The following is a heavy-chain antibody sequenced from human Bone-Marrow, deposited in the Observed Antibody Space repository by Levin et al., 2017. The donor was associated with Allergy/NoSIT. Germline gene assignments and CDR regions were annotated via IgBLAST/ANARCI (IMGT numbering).Heavy chain of an antibody. CDR1: GFAFSGSY. D-gene: IGHD6-13*01. CDR2: ISGPSTFT. CDR3: ARGQYSASWNFFDF. Sequence: GESLKISCAASGFAFSGSYMAWVRQAPGKGLEWISHISGPSTFTFYADSVRGRFTVSRDNAKDSLYLQMMNLRTDDTAIYYCARGQYSASWNFFDFWGQGALVTVSS. V-gene: IGHV3-11*05. J-gene: IGHJ4*02.